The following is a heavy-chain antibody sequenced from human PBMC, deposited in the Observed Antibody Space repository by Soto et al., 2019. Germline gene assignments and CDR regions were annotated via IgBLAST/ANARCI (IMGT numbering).Heavy chain of an antibody. D-gene: IGHD2-15*01. Sequence: PGGSLRLSCTASGFTFSSYAMSWVRQAPGKGLEWVSAISGSGGSTYYADSVKGRFTISRDNSKNTLYLQMNSLRAEDTAVYYCAKDIVVVVDATGHWGQGTLVTVSS. CDR1: GFTFSSYA. CDR3: AKDIVVVVDATGH. CDR2: ISGSGGST. J-gene: IGHJ4*02. V-gene: IGHV3-23*01.